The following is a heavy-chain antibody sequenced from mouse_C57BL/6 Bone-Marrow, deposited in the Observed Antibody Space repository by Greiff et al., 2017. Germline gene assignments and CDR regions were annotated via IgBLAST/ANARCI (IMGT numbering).Heavy chain of an antibody. CDR2: ISSGGDYI. J-gene: IGHJ2*01. V-gene: IGHV5-9-1*02. CDR3: TRDGTAQATFDY. Sequence: EVMLVESGEGLVKPGGSLKLSCAASGFTFSSYAMSWVRQTPEKRLEWVAYISSGGDYIYYADTVKGRFTISRDNARNTLYLQMSSLKSEDTAMYYCTRDGTAQATFDYWGQGTTLTVSS. CDR1: GFTFSSYA. D-gene: IGHD3-2*02.